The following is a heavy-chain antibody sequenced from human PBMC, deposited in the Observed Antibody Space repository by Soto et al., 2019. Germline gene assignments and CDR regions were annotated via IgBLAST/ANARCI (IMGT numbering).Heavy chain of an antibody. V-gene: IGHV4-59*08. CDR2: IYYSGST. D-gene: IGHD5-18*01. CDR1: GGSSSSYY. Sequence: PSETMSLTCSVAGGSSSSYYWSWIRQPQGKGLEWIGYIYYSGSTTYNPSLKSRVTISVDTSKNQFSLKLSSVTAADTAVYSCARRYGSCFDSWGQGTLVTAS. J-gene: IGHJ4*02. CDR3: ARRYGSCFDS.